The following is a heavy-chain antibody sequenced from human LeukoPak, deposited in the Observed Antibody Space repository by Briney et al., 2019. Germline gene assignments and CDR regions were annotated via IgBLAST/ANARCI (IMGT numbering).Heavy chain of an antibody. Sequence: ASVKVSCKVSGYTLTELSMHWVRQAPGKGLEWMGGFDPEDGETIYAQKFQGRVTMAEDTSTDTAYMELSSLRSEDTAVYYCATQPPGASGIYYFYIDVWGKGTTVTISS. V-gene: IGHV1-24*01. CDR1: GYTLTELS. CDR2: FDPEDGET. D-gene: IGHD1-14*01. J-gene: IGHJ6*03. CDR3: ATQPPGASGIYYFYIDV.